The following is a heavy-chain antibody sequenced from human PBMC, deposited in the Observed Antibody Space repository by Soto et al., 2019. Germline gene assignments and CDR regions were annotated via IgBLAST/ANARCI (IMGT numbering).Heavy chain of an antibody. CDR3: ARGPNIVVVPAAPLLWFDP. J-gene: IGHJ5*02. D-gene: IGHD2-2*01. CDR2: INPNSGGT. Sequence: ASVKVSCKASGYTFTSYYMHWVRQAPGQGLEWMGWINPNSGGTNYAQKFQGWVTVTRDTSISTAYMELSRLRSDDTAVYYCARGPNIVVVPAAPLLWFDPWGQGTLVTVSS. V-gene: IGHV1-2*04. CDR1: GYTFTSYY.